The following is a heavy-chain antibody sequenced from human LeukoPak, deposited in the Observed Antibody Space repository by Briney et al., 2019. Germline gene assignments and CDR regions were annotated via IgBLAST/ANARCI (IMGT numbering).Heavy chain of an antibody. CDR2: IIPIFGTA. V-gene: IGHV1-69*13. D-gene: IGHD6-19*01. CDR3: ARRYSSGWYQS. Sequence: ASVRVSCKASGGTFSRYAISWVRQAPGRRLEWMGGIIPIFGTANYAQKFQGRVTITADESTSTAYMELSSLRSEDTAVYYCARRYSSGWYQSWGQGTLVTVSS. J-gene: IGHJ4*02. CDR1: GGTFSRYA.